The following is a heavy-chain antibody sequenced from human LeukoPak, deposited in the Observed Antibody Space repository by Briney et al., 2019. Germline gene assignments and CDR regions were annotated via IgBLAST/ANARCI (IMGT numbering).Heavy chain of an antibody. V-gene: IGHV3-30*03. CDR1: GFTFSSYG. J-gene: IGHJ4*02. CDR3: ARGEQWLIRGSFDY. CDR2: ISYEGSNK. Sequence: GGSLRLSCAASGFTFSSYGMHWVRQAPGKGLEWVAFISYEGSNKYYADSVKGRFTISRDNSKNTLYLQMNSLRTEDTAVYYCARGEQWLIRGSFDYWGQGTLVTVSS. D-gene: IGHD6-19*01.